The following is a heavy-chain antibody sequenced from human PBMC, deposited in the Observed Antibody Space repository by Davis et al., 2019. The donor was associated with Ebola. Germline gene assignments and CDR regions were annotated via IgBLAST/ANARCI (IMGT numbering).Heavy chain of an antibody. CDR2: INHSGST. Sequence: PSETLSLTCTVSGGSISSYYWSWIRQPPGKGLEWIGEINHSGSTNYNPSLKSRVTISVDTSKNQFSLKLSSVTAADTAVYYCARGRSRGGMDVWGQGTTVTVSS. J-gene: IGHJ6*02. CDR3: ARGRSRGGMDV. V-gene: IGHV4-34*01. CDR1: GGSISSYY.